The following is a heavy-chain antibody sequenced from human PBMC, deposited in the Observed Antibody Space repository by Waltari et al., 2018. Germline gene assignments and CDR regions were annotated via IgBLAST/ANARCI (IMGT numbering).Heavy chain of an antibody. Sequence: QVQLQQWGAGLLKPSETLSLTCAVDGGSFSGYYWSWIRQPPGKGLEWIGEINHSGSTNYNPSLKRRVTISVDTSKNQFSLKLSSVTAADTAVYYCARVHGGYGDSDYWGQGTLVTVSS. J-gene: IGHJ4*02. CDR3: ARVHGGYGDSDY. CDR1: GGSFSGYY. CDR2: INHSGST. V-gene: IGHV4-34*01. D-gene: IGHD4-17*01.